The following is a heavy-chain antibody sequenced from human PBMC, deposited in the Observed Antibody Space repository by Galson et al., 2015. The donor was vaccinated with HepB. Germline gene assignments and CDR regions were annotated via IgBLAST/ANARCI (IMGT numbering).Heavy chain of an antibody. Sequence: SLRLSCAASGFTFSSYAMHWVRQAPGKGLEWVAVISYDGSNKYYADSVKGRFTISRDNSKNTLYLQMNSLRAEDTAVYYCASGLRPGDMVRGVTPFDYWGQGTLVTVSS. D-gene: IGHD3-10*01. V-gene: IGHV3-30*04. J-gene: IGHJ4*02. CDR2: ISYDGSNK. CDR3: ASGLRPGDMVRGVTPFDY. CDR1: GFTFSSYA.